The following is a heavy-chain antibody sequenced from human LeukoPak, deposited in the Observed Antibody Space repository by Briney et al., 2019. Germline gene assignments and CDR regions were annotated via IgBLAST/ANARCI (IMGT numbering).Heavy chain of an antibody. V-gene: IGHV3-53*01. CDR1: GFTVSSNY. Sequence: GGSLRLSCAASGFTVSSNYMSWVRQAPGKGLEWVSVIYSGGSTYYADSVKGRFTISRDNSKNTLYLQMNSLRAEDPAVYYCAREVATISMGHYYYYMDVWGKGTTVTVSS. D-gene: IGHD5-12*01. CDR3: AREVATISMGHYYYYMDV. J-gene: IGHJ6*03. CDR2: IYSGGST.